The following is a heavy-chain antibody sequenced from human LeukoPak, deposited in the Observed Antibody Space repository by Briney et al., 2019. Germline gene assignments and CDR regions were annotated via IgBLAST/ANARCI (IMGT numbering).Heavy chain of an antibody. Sequence: KPSETLSLTCGISGYSLSRVYYWRWIRQPPGKGLEWLGSIYHSGSTYYNPSLKSRVTISVDTSKNQFSLKLSSVTAADTAVYYCARLLGRTFYYMDVWGKGTTVTVSS. CDR3: ARLLGRTFYYMDV. CDR1: GYSLSRVYY. D-gene: IGHD2-2*01. V-gene: IGHV4-38-2*01. J-gene: IGHJ6*03. CDR2: IYHSGST.